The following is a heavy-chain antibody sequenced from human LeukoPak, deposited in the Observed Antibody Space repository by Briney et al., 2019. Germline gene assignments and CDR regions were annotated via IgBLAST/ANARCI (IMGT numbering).Heavy chain of an antibody. D-gene: IGHD5-24*01. J-gene: IGHJ4*02. CDR2: IYYSGST. CDR1: GGSISSYY. V-gene: IGHV4-59*08. CDR3: ARLSRRDGYNYNY. Sequence: SETLSLTCTVSGGSISSYYWSWIRQPPGKGLEWIGYIYYSGSTNYNPSLKSRVTISVDTSKNQFSLKLSSVTAADTAVYYCARLSRRDGYNYNYWGQGTLVTVSS.